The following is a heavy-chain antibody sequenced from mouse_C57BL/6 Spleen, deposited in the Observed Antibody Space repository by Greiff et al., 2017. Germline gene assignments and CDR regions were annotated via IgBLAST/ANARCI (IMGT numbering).Heavy chain of an antibody. CDR3: ARGDGNYVDYYAMDY. J-gene: IGHJ4*01. D-gene: IGHD2-1*01. CDR1: GFTFSSYA. Sequence: DVMLVESGGGLVKPGGSLKLSCAASGFTFSSYAMSWVRQTPEKRLEWVATISDGGSYTYYPDNVKGRFTISRDNAKNNLYLQMSHLKSEDTAMYYCARGDGNYVDYYAMDYWGQGTSVTVSS. CDR2: ISDGGSYT. V-gene: IGHV5-4*03.